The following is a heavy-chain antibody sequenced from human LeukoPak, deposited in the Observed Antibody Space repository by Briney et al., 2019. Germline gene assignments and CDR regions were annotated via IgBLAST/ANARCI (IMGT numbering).Heavy chain of an antibody. CDR2: ISGSGGST. J-gene: IGHJ4*02. D-gene: IGHD6-19*01. CDR1: GFTFSSYA. Sequence: PGGSLRLSCAASGFTFSSYAMSWVRQAPGKGLEWVSAISGSGGSTYYADSVKGRFTISRDNSKNTLYLQMNSLRAEDTAVYYCAKDPRLAGYSSGFSFDYWGQGTLVTVSS. V-gene: IGHV3-23*01. CDR3: AKDPRLAGYSSGFSFDY.